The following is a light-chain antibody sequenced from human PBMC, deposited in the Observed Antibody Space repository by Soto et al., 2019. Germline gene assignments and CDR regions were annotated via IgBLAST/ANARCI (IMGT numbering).Light chain of an antibody. J-gene: IGLJ1*01. CDR2: DVY. V-gene: IGLV2-14*01. CDR3: ISYTSTSTPYV. Sequence: QSVLTQPASVSGSPGQSITISCAGTSSDVGRYTYVSWYQQHPGKVPKLLIYDVYNRPSGVSDRFSGSKSDNTASLTISWLQAEDEADYYCISYTSTSTPYVFGGGTKVTVL. CDR1: SSDVGRYTY.